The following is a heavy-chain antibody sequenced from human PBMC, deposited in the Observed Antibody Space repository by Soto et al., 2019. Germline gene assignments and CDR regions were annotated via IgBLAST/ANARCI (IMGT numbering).Heavy chain of an antibody. J-gene: IGHJ4*02. CDR3: ARGGPPIDY. Sequence: VRQETGKRLEWMGWINAGNGNTKYSQKFQGRVTITRDTSASTAYMELSSLRSEDTAVYYCARGGPPIDYWGQGTLVIVSS. V-gene: IGHV1-3*01. D-gene: IGHD3-10*01. CDR2: INAGNGNT.